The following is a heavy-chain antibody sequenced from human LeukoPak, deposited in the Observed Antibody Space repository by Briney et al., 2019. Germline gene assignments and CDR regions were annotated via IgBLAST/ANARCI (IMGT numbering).Heavy chain of an antibody. Sequence: GGSLRLSCAASGFTFSSYEMNWVRQAPGKGLEWVSYISSSGSTIYYADSVKGRFTISRDNAKNSLYLQMNSLRAEDTAVYYCARDRGNSGYDWYFDYWGQGTLVTVSS. CDR1: GFTFSSYE. CDR3: ARDRGNSGYDWYFDY. V-gene: IGHV3-48*03. D-gene: IGHD5-12*01. J-gene: IGHJ4*02. CDR2: ISSSGSTI.